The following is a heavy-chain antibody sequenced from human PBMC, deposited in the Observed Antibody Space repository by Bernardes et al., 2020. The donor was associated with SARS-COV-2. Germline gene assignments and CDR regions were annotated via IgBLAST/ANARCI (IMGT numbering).Heavy chain of an antibody. CDR3: ARTFYYDRGGDSVFDQ. V-gene: IGHV1-2*02. CDR2: ISPKSGAT. J-gene: IGHJ4*02. D-gene: IGHD2-21*01. Sequence: ASVKVSCKASGYTFSDYYIHWLRQAPGQGLEWMGLISPKSGATNYAQKFQGRVTLTRDTSISTDYMELSRLRSDDTAVYYCARTFYYDRGGDSVFDQWGQGTLVTVSS. CDR1: GYTFSDYY.